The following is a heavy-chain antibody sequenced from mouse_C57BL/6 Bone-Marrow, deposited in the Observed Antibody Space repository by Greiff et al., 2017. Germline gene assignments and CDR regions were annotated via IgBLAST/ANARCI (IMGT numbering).Heavy chain of an antibody. D-gene: IGHD1-1*01. V-gene: IGHV14-4*01. CDR1: GFNIKDDY. Sequence: VQLQQSGAELVRPGASVKLSCTASGFNIKDDYMHWVKQRPEQGLEWIGWIDPETGDTEYASKFQGKATITADTSSNTAYLQLSSLTSEDTAVYYCTAICYYGGDDLGFDYWGQGTTVTGSS. CDR2: IDPETGDT. J-gene: IGHJ2*01. CDR3: TAICYYGGDDLGFDY.